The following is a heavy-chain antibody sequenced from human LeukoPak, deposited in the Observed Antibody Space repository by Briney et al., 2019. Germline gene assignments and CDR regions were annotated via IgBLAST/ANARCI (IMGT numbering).Heavy chain of an antibody. D-gene: IGHD6-13*01. CDR3: ARLLAAAGTRWFDP. J-gene: IGHJ5*02. V-gene: IGHV3-74*01. Sequence: GGSLRLSCAASGFTFSSYWMHWVRQAPGKGLVWVSRINSDGSSTSYADSVKGRFTISRDNAKNTLYLQMNSLRAKDTAVYYCARLLAAAGTRWFDPWGQGTLVTVSS. CDR2: INSDGSST. CDR1: GFTFSSYW.